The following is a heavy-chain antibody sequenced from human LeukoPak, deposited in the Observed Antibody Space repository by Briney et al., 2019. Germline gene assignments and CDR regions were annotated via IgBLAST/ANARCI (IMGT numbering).Heavy chain of an antibody. Sequence: ASVKVSCKVSGYTFTDYYMHWVQQAPGKGLEWMGGFDPEDGETTYAQKFQGRVTMTEDTSTDTAYMELSSLRSEDTAVYYCATYPAYYDFWSDVNWFDPWGHGTLVTDSS. J-gene: IGHJ5*02. V-gene: IGHV1-24*01. CDR1: GYTFTDYY. CDR3: ATYPAYYDFWSDVNWFDP. CDR2: FDPEDGET. D-gene: IGHD3-3*01.